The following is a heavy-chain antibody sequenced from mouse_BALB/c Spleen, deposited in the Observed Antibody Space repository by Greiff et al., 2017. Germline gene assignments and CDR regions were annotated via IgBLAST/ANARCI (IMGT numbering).Heavy chain of an antibody. J-gene: IGHJ2*01. CDR2: INPYNGAT. V-gene: IGHV1-37*01. D-gene: IGHD5-1-1*01. CDR3: ARYTLDY. CDR1: GYSFTGYF. Sequence: VQLQQSGPELVKPGASVKISCKASGYSFTGYFMNWVKQSHGKSLEWIGRINPYNGATSYNQNFKDKASLTVDKSSSTAYMELHSLTSEDSAVYYCARYTLDYWGQGTTLTVSS.